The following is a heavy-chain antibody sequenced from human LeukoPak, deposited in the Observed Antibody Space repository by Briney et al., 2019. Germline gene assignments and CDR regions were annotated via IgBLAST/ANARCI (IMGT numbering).Heavy chain of an antibody. J-gene: IGHJ4*02. V-gene: IGHV5-51*07. CDR1: GYSFTSYW. Sequence: PGESLQISCRGSGYSFTSYWIGWVHQMPGKGLEWMGIIYPGDSDTRYSPSFQGQVIISADKSISTAYLQWSSLKASDTAMYYCARRSYGDYYFDYWGQGTLVTVSS. CDR3: ARRSYGDYYFDY. D-gene: IGHD4-17*01. CDR2: IYPGDSDT.